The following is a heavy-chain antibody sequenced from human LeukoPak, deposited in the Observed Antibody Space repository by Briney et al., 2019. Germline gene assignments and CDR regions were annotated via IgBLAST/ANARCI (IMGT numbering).Heavy chain of an antibody. CDR3: AREYSDRSAYYYAFDY. V-gene: IGHV3-48*04. Sequence: GGSLRLSCAASGFTFSTSWMHWVRQAPGKGLEWVSYISSSGSTIFYADSVKGRFTISRDNAKNSLYLQMNSLRAEDTAVYYCAREYSDRSAYYYAFDYWGRGTLVTVSS. J-gene: IGHJ4*02. D-gene: IGHD3-22*01. CDR2: ISSSGSTI. CDR1: GFTFSTSW.